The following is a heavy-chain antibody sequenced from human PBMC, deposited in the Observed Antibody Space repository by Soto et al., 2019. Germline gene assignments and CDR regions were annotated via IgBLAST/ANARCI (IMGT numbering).Heavy chain of an antibody. D-gene: IGHD1-26*01. CDR3: ARNGVGAPAGSTYYYGMDV. V-gene: IGHV3-21*01. CDR2: ISSSSSYI. CDR1: GFTFSSYS. Sequence: PGGSLRLSCAASGFTFSSYSMNWVRQAPGKGLEWVSSISSSSSYIYYADSVKGRFTISRDNAKNSLYLQMNSLRAEDTAVYYCARNGVGAPAGSTYYYGMDVWGQGTTVTVSS. J-gene: IGHJ6*02.